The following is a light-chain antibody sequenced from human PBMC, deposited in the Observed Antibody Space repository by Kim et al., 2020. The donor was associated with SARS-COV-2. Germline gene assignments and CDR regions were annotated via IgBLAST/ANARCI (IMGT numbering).Light chain of an antibody. V-gene: IGLV1-44*01. CDR1: SSNIGSNT. CDR3: AAWDDSVKGPL. Sequence: ELTQPPSASGTPGQRVTIACSGSSSNIGSNTVSWYKQFPGTAPKLLIYIDDQRPSGVPDRISGSKSGTSASLAISGLQSEDEADYYCAAWDDSVKGPLFGGGTQLTVL. CDR2: IDD. J-gene: IGLJ3*02.